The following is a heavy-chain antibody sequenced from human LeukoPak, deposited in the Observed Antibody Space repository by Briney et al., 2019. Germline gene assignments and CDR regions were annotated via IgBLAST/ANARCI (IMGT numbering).Heavy chain of an antibody. CDR3: ARGPLLFTMVRGTMDV. CDR1: GGSFSSYY. Sequence: KPSETLSLTCAVYGGSFSSYYWSWIRQPPGKGLEWIGEINHSGSTNYNPSLKSRVTISVDTSKNQFSLKLSSVTAADTAVYYCARGPLLFTMVRGTMDVWGKGTTVTVSS. J-gene: IGHJ6*04. CDR2: INHSGST. D-gene: IGHD3-10*01. V-gene: IGHV4-34*01.